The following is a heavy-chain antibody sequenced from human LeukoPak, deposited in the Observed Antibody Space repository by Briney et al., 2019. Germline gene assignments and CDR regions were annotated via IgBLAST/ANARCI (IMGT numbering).Heavy chain of an antibody. J-gene: IGHJ4*02. D-gene: IGHD6-25*01. CDR1: VYTLIRYG. V-gene: IGHV1-18*01. Sequence: GASVKVSYQASVYTLIRYGIRWVRQAPGQGLEWMGWISTYNGKANYAQKLQGRVTMTTDISTSTAYMEVRSLRSDDTAVYYCAWGSGTYYLDCWRRGSLLSVSS. CDR3: AWGSGTYYLDC. CDR2: ISTYNGKA.